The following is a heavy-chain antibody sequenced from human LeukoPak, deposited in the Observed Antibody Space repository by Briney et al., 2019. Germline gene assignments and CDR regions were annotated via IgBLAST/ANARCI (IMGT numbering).Heavy chain of an antibody. Sequence: SGPTLVNPTQTLTLTCTFSGFSLRTRGVGVGWIRQPPGKALEWLALIYWDDDKRYSPSLKSRLTITKDTSKNQAVLEMTNVDPVDTATYYCARLYYYDSTGNYRPFDYWGQGALVTVPS. CDR3: ARLYYYDSTGNYRPFDY. J-gene: IGHJ4*02. V-gene: IGHV2-5*02. CDR2: IYWDDDK. D-gene: IGHD3-22*01. CDR1: GFSLRTRGVG.